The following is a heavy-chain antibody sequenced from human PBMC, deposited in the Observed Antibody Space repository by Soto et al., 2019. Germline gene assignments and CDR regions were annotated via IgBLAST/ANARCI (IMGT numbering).Heavy chain of an antibody. Sequence: DVQLVQSGAEVKKPGESLRISCKGSVYDFSAYWINWVRQMPGKGLEWMGTIYPGDSDVRYSPCFQGQVTISVDKSISIAYLQWSSLKAADTAIYYCARTDYGSGTFAAWGQGTLVTVSS. J-gene: IGHJ5*02. CDR2: IYPGDSDV. V-gene: IGHV5-51*03. D-gene: IGHD3-10*01. CDR1: VYDFSAYW. CDR3: ARTDYGSGTFAA.